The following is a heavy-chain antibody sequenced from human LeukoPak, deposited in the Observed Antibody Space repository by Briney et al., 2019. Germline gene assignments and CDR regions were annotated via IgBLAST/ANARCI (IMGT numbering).Heavy chain of an antibody. CDR3: ARTRLYYFDY. V-gene: IGHV3-23*01. CDR2: ISGSGGST. CDR1: GFTFSSYA. J-gene: IGHJ4*02. Sequence: GGSLRLSCAASGFTFSSYAMSWVRQAPGKGLEWVSAISGSGGSTYYADPVKGRFTISRDNSKNTLYLQMNSLRAEDTAVYYCARTRLYYFDYWGQGTLVTVSS. D-gene: IGHD3-22*01.